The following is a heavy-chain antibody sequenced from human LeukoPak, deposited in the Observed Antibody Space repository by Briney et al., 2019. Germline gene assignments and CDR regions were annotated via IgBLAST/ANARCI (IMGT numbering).Heavy chain of an antibody. V-gene: IGHV3-30*04. Sequence: GTSLRLSCGASGFTFSSYSMHWVRQAPGKGLEWVAVISYDGKETYYADSVKGRFTISRDQSKNTHYLQMNRVRTEDTAVYFCARDPSRLAEAGYLDHWGQGTLVTVSS. D-gene: IGHD6-19*01. CDR1: GFTFSSYS. CDR3: ARDPSRLAEAGYLDH. J-gene: IGHJ4*02. CDR2: ISYDGKET.